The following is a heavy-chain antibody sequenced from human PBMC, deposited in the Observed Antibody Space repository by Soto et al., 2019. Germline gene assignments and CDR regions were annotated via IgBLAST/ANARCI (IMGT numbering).Heavy chain of an antibody. CDR2: FRTSGDGGTT. CDR1: GFTFSGYS. D-gene: IGHD3-10*01. Sequence: GGSLRLSCAASGFTFSGYSMSWVRQAPGKGLEWVSGFRTSGDGGTTYYADSVKGRFTISRDNSKNMLFLQMNSPRAEDTAIYXCAKKVNSGPGSQYFDYWGQGTLVTVSS. CDR3: AKKVNSGPGSQYFDY. V-gene: IGHV3-23*01. J-gene: IGHJ4*02.